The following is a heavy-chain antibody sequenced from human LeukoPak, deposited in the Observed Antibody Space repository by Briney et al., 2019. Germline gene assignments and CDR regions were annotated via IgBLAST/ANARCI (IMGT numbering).Heavy chain of an antibody. V-gene: IGHV3-23*01. D-gene: IGHD6-19*01. CDR3: AKDYGGYSSGWYVFDY. J-gene: IGHJ4*02. Sequence: GGSLRLSCAASGFTFSSYAMSWVRQAPGKGLEWVSAISGSGGSTYYADSVKGRFTISRDNSKNTLYLQMNSLRAEDTAVYYCAKDYGGYSSGWYVFDYWGQGTLVTVSS. CDR2: ISGSGGST. CDR1: GFTFSSYA.